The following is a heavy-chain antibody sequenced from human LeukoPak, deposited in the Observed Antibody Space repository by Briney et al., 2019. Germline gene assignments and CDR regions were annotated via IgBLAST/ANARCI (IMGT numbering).Heavy chain of an antibody. CDR1: GGSIGNYY. Sequence: SETLSLTCTVSGGSIGNYYWNWIRQPAGKGLEWIGRISTSGTTNYHPSLKSRVTLSLGTSKNQFSLNLRSVTAADTAIYFCARRHPYYYGSGTYSSEDWGQGTLVTVSS. CDR2: ISTSGTT. D-gene: IGHD3-10*01. J-gene: IGHJ4*02. V-gene: IGHV4-4*07. CDR3: ARRHPYYYGSGTYSSED.